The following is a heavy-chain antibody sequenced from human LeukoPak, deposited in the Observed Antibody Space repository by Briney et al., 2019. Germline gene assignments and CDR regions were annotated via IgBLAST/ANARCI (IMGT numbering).Heavy chain of an antibody. J-gene: IGHJ3*02. CDR2: INHSGST. V-gene: IGHV4-34*01. CDR1: GGSFSGYY. CDR3: ERGYDSSGYYSTLRAFDI. Sequence: SETLSLTCAVYGGSFSGYYWSWIRQPPGKGLEWIGEINHSGSTNYNPSLKSRVTISVDTSKNQFSLKLSSVTAADTAVYYCERGYDSSGYYSTLRAFDIWGQGTMVTVSS. D-gene: IGHD3-22*01.